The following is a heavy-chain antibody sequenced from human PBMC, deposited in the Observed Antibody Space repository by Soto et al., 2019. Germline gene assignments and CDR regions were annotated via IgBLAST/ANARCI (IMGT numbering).Heavy chain of an antibody. V-gene: IGHV3-23*01. Sequence: EVQLLESGGVLVQPGGSLRLSCAASGFTFSSYAMSWVRQAPGKGLEWVSAISGSGGRTYYADSVNVRFTISRDNSKNTLDRQMNSLIAEDTAVYYCAALQVLWFGELSSYWGQGSLVTVSS. CDR2: ISGSGGRT. CDR3: AALQVLWFGELSSY. J-gene: IGHJ4*02. CDR1: GFTFSSYA. D-gene: IGHD3-10*01.